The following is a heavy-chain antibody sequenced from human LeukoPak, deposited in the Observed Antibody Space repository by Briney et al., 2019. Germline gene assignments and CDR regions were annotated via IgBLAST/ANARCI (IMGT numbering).Heavy chain of an antibody. CDR1: GFTFSSYW. Sequence: GGSLRLSCAASGFTFSSYWMHWVRHAPGKGLVWVSRINSDGSSTSYADSVKGRFTISRDNAKNTLYLQMNSLRAEDTSVYYCARDRNTGSSYGNLFEYWGQGSLVTVSS. CDR3: ARDRNTGSSYGNLFEY. J-gene: IGHJ4*02. D-gene: IGHD1-26*01. V-gene: IGHV3-74*01. CDR2: INSDGSST.